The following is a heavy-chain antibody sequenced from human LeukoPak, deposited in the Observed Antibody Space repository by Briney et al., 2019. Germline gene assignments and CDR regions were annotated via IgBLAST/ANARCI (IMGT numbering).Heavy chain of an antibody. CDR3: ARTTEAHSWRTRYYDYYMDV. CDR2: IYHSGNT. V-gene: IGHV4-38-2*02. Sequence: PSETLSLTCTVSGYSISTSYYWGWIRQPPGKGLEWTGIIYHSGNTYYNPSLKRRVTISVDTSKNQFSLKLSSVTAADTAVYYCARTTEAHSWRTRYYDYYMDVWGKGTTVTVSS. D-gene: IGHD6-13*01. J-gene: IGHJ6*03. CDR1: GYSISTSYY.